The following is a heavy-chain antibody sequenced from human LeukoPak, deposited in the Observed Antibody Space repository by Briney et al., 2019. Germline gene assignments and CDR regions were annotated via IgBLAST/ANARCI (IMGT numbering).Heavy chain of an antibody. J-gene: IGHJ4*02. CDR3: ARAAFAVAAKGDY. CDR1: GYTFTDYY. Sequence: ASVKVSCKASGYTFTDYYMHWVRQAPGQGLEWMGWINPNSGGTNCAQNFQGRLILTRDTSISTVYMELNSLTSDDTAVFYCARAAFAVAAKGDYWGQGTLVTVSS. CDR2: INPNSGGT. D-gene: IGHD6-19*01. V-gene: IGHV1-2*02.